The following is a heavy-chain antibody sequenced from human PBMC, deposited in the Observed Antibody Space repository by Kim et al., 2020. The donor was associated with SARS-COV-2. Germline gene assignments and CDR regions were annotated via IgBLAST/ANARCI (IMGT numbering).Heavy chain of an antibody. J-gene: IGHJ4*02. CDR1: GFTFTSYT. D-gene: IGHD4-17*01. Sequence: GSLRLSCAASGFTFTSYTMNWVRQAPGKGLEWVSSITSSSYIYYADSVKGRFTLSRDNAKNSLYLQMNSLRAEDTAVYYCARDHYGDYGFDYWGQGTLDTVSS. CDR3: ARDHYGDYGFDY. V-gene: IGHV3-21*01. CDR2: ITSSSYI.